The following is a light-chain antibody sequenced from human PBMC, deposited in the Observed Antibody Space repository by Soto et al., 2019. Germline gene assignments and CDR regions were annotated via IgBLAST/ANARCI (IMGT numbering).Light chain of an antibody. Sequence: QPVLTQSPSASASLGASVKLTCTLSSGHSSYAIAWHQQQPEKGPRYLMKLNSDVSHNKGDGIPDRFSGSSSGAERYLTISSLQSEDEADYYCQTWGTGTLVFGGGTKLTVL. CDR2: LNSDVSH. V-gene: IGLV4-69*01. CDR1: SGHSSYA. CDR3: QTWGTGTLV. J-gene: IGLJ2*01.